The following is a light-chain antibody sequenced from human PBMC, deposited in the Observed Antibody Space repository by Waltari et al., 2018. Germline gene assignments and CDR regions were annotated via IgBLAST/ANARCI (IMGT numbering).Light chain of an antibody. Sequence: EIVMTQSPATLSVAPGERATPSCRASQSVSSNLAWYQQKPGQAPRLLIYGASTRATGIPARFSGSGSGTEFTLTISRVEPEDVAMYYCQYYDESPRFTFGQGTKVEIK. CDR1: QSVSSN. V-gene: IGKV3-15*01. J-gene: IGKJ2*01. CDR3: QYYDESPRFT. CDR2: GAS.